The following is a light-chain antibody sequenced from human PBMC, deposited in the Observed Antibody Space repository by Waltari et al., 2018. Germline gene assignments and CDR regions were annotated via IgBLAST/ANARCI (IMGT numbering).Light chain of an antibody. CDR1: SSDIGGPSH. J-gene: IGLJ1*01. CDR2: NVH. Sequence: QSALTQPASVPGSPGQSLAISCTGTSSDIGGPSHAPGYQQHPGKAPNIIIYNVHNRPSGVPNRFSGSKSGNTASLTISGLQAEDEADYYCSSYAGSYTLRLFGTGTKVTVL. CDR3: SSYAGSYTLRL. V-gene: IGLV2-14*03.